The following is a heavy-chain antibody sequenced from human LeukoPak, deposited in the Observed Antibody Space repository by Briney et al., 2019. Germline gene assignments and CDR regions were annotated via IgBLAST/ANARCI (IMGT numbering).Heavy chain of an antibody. J-gene: IGHJ4*02. D-gene: IGHD4-17*01. CDR3: ARGPGDYVADGPRARYFDY. V-gene: IGHV4-39*07. Sequence: KLSETLSLTCTVSGGSISSSSYYWGWIRQPPGKGLEWIGSIYHSGSTYYNPSLKSRVTISVDTSKNQFSLKLSSVTAADTAVYYCARGPGDYVADGPRARYFDYWGQGTLVTVSS. CDR2: IYHSGST. CDR1: GGSISSSSYY.